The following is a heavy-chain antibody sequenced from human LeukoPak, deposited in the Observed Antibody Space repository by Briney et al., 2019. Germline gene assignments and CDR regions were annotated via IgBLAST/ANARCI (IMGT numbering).Heavy chain of an antibody. CDR2: IWYDGSNK. CDR3: ARDHSSGWYGLGVHGY. Sequence: PGGSLRLSCAASGFSFSGFSMHWVRQAPGKGLEWVAVIWYDGSNKYYADSVKGRFTISRDNSKNTLYLQMNSLRAEDTAVYYCARDHSSGWYGLGVHGYWGQGTLVTVSS. CDR1: GFSFSGFS. D-gene: IGHD6-19*01. V-gene: IGHV3-33*08. J-gene: IGHJ4*02.